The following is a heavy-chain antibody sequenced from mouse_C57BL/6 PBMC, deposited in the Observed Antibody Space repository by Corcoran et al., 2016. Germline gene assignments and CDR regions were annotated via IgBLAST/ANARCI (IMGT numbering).Heavy chain of an antibody. CDR2: LNTYSGVP. D-gene: IGHD1-1*01. J-gene: IGHJ2*01. Sequence: QIQLVQSGPELKKPGETVKISCKASGYTFTTYGLRWVNQAPGKGLKWMGWLNTYSGVPTYADDFKGRFAFSVETAARTAYLQIKNLKNDDTATYCWARSSVPVDYWGQGTTLTVSS. V-gene: IGHV9-3*01. CDR1: GYTFTTYG. CDR3: ARSSVPVDY.